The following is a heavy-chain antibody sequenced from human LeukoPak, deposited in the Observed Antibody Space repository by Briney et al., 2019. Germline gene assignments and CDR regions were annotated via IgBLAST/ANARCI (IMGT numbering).Heavy chain of an antibody. CDR1: GGSISSGDYY. CDR3: ARGGSRGSRRAFDI. J-gene: IGHJ3*02. D-gene: IGHD1-26*01. CDR2: IYYSGST. Sequence: SETLSLTCTVSGGSISSGDYYWSWIRQPPGKGLEWIGYIYYSGSTYYNPSLKSRVTISVDTSKNQFSLKLSSVTAADTAVYYCARGGSRGSRRAFDIWGQGTMVTVSS. V-gene: IGHV4-30-4*08.